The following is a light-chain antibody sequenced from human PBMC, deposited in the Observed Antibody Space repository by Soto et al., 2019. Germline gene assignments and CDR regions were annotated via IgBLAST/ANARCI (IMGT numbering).Light chain of an antibody. CDR3: QQYYSYPWT. CDR1: QGISSY. CDR2: AAS. V-gene: IGKV1-8*01. Sequence: AIRMTQSPSSFSASTGDRVTITSRASQGISSYLAWYQQKPGKAPKLLIYAASTLQSGVPSRFSGSGSGTDFTLTISCLQSADFATYYCQQYYSYPWTFGQGTKVEIK. J-gene: IGKJ1*01.